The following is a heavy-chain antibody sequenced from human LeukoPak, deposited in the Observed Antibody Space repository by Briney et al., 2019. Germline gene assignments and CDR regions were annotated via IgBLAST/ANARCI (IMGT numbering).Heavy chain of an antibody. Sequence: SETLSLTCAVSGVSISSTNWWSWVRQPPGKGLEWIGEIYHSGSTNYDPSLKSRVTISVDKSKNQFSLKLTSVTAADTAVYYCARDPWLGELELRGYFDLWGRGTLVTVSS. CDR3: ARDPWLGELELRGYFDL. CDR1: GVSISSTNW. J-gene: IGHJ2*01. CDR2: IYHSGST. D-gene: IGHD3-10*01. V-gene: IGHV4-4*02.